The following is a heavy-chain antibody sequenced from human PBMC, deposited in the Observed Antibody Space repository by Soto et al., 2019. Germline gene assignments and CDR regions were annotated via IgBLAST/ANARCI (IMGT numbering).Heavy chain of an antibody. V-gene: IGHV4-31*03. D-gene: IGHD4-17*01. Sequence: QVLLQESGPGLVKPSQTLSLTCNVSGVSITSGGFYWNWIRQHPGKGLEWIGYIYYRGSTYYNPSLKSRVSISLDTSKNQFSLKLSFMPVADTAAYFCASRRGDYRLDSWGHGTLVTVSS. CDR2: IYYRGST. CDR1: GVSITSGGFY. CDR3: ASRRGDYRLDS. J-gene: IGHJ5*01.